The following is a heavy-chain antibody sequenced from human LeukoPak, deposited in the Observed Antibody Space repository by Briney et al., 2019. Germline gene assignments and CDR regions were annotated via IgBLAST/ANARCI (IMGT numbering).Heavy chain of an antibody. Sequence: GESLKISCKGSGYSFTSFWIAWVRQTPGKGLEWMGIIYPADSDIRYSSSFQGQVTISADKSITTAYLQWSTLKASDTAIYYCARPYSNSHPGWMDVWGRGTTVTVSS. CDR3: ARPYSNSHPGWMDV. J-gene: IGHJ6*03. V-gene: IGHV5-51*01. CDR2: IYPADSDI. D-gene: IGHD6-6*01. CDR1: GYSFTSFW.